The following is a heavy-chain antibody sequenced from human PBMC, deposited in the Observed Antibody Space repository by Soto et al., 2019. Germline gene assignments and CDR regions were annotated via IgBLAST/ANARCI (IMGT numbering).Heavy chain of an antibody. CDR1: GFSLSTTGVG. CDR3: AYRPSLDWGHFDS. D-gene: IGHD7-27*01. CDR2: IYWDDDK. V-gene: IGHV2-5*02. Sequence: QITLKESGPTLVQPTQTLTLTCTFSGFSLSTTGVGLGWIRQPPGKALECLALIYWDDDKRYSPSLTNRLTITKDTSKKQVVLTMTNMHPVDTGTYFCAYRPSLDWGHFDSWGQGTLVTVSS. J-gene: IGHJ4*02.